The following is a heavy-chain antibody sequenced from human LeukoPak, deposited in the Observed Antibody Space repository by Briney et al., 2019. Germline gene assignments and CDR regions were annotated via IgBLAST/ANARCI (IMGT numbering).Heavy chain of an antibody. CDR2: MNPNSGNT. CDR1: GYTFTSYD. CDR3: ARVSSPPLGSGSYYDFDY. V-gene: IGHV1-8*01. J-gene: IGHJ4*02. D-gene: IGHD3-10*01. Sequence: ASVKVSCKASGYTFTSYDINWVRQATGQGLEWMGWMNPNSGNTGYAQKFQGRVTMTRNTSISTAYMELSSLRSEDTAVYYCARVSSPPLGSGSYYDFDYRGQGTLVTVSS.